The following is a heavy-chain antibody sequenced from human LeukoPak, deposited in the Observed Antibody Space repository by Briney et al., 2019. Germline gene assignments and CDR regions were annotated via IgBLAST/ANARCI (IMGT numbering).Heavy chain of an antibody. D-gene: IGHD1-1*01. J-gene: IGHJ4*02. V-gene: IGHV3-30-3*02. CDR1: GFTFSSYA. Sequence: PGGSLRLSCAASGFTFSSYAMHWVRQAPGKGLEWVAVISYDGSNKYYADSVKGRFTISRDNSKNTLYLQMNSLRAEDTAVYYCAKTTSMPDYWGQGTLVTVSS. CDR3: AKTTSMPDY. CDR2: ISYDGSNK.